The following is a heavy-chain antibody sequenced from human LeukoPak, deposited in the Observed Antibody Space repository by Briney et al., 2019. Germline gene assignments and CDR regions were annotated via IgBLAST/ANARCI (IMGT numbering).Heavy chain of an antibody. CDR3: ARDDYGDPIDY. Sequence: GGSLRLSCAASGFTFSRYWMSWVRQAPGKGLEWVANINQDGSEKYYVDSVKGRFTISRDNAKNSLYLQMNSLRAEDTAVYYCARDDYGDPIDYWGQGTLATVSS. D-gene: IGHD4-17*01. V-gene: IGHV3-7*01. J-gene: IGHJ4*02. CDR1: GFTFSRYW. CDR2: INQDGSEK.